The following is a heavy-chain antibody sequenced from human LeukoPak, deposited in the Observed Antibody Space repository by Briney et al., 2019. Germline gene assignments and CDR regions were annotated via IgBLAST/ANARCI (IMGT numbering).Heavy chain of an antibody. CDR2: INPNSGGT. CDR3: ARAEAAAGREDAFDI. J-gene: IGHJ3*02. Sequence: ASVKVSCKASGYTFTGYYMHWVRQAPGQGLEWMGWINPNSGGTNYAQKFQGRVTMTRDTSISTAYMELSRLRSDDTAVYYCARAEAAAGREDAFDIWGQGTMVTVSS. D-gene: IGHD6-13*01. V-gene: IGHV1-2*02. CDR1: GYTFTGYY.